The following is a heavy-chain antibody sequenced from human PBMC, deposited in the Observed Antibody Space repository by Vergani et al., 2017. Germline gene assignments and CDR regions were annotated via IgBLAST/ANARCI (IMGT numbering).Heavy chain of an antibody. CDR1: GGSFSGYY. Sequence: QVQLQQWGAGLLKPSETLSLTCAVYGGSFSGYYWSWIRQPPGKGLEWIGEINHSGSTNYNPSLKSRVTISVDTSKNQFSLKLSSVTAADTAVYYCARAGSSGDFDYWGQGTLVTVSS. CDR2: INHSGST. D-gene: IGHD6-6*01. J-gene: IGHJ4*02. V-gene: IGHV4-34*01. CDR3: ARAGSSGDFDY.